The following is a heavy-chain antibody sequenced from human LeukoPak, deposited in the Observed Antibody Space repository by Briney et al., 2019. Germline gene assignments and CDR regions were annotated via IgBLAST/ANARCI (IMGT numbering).Heavy chain of an antibody. J-gene: IGHJ4*02. V-gene: IGHV3-30*03. D-gene: IGHD3-22*01. CDR3: ARDSGSLY. CDR1: GFTFSSYG. Sequence: GRSLRLSCAASGFTFSSYGMHWVRQAPGKGLEWVAVISYDGSNKYYADSVKGRFTISRDNSKNTLYLQMNSLRAEDTAVYYCARDSGSLYWGQGTLVTVSS. CDR2: ISYDGSNK.